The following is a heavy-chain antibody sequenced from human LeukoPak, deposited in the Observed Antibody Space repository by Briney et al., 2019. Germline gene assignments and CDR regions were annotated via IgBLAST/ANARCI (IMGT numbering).Heavy chain of an antibody. D-gene: IGHD6-6*01. J-gene: IGHJ4*02. CDR1: GFTFSSYL. V-gene: IGHV3-33*01. CDR3: ARDYSSSWLRFFHY. CDR2: MWFDGSNI. Sequence: GRSLRLTGAASGFTFSSYLMHWVRQAPGKGLEWVAVMWFDGSNIYYADSVKGRFTISRDNSKNTLYLQMNSLRAEDTAVYYCARDYSSSWLRFFHYWGQGRMVSVSS.